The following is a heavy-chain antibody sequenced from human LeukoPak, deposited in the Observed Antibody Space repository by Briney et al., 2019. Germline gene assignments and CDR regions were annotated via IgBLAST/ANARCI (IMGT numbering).Heavy chain of an antibody. V-gene: IGHV3-48*01. CDR2: ISSSSSTI. CDR3: ARAPTVTDIDY. D-gene: IGHD4-17*01. Sequence: GGSLRLSCAASGFTFSSYSMNWVRQAPGKGLEWVSYISSSSSTIYYADSVKGRFTISRDNAKNSLYLQMNSLRAEDTAVYYCARAPTVTDIDYWGQGTLVTVSS. CDR1: GFTFSSYS. J-gene: IGHJ4*02.